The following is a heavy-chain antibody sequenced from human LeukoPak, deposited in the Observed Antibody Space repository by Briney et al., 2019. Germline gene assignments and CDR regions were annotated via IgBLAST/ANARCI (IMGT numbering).Heavy chain of an antibody. J-gene: IGHJ4*02. CDR2: FYVGGAT. V-gene: IGHV3-53*01. CDR3: ARGDGYNFFDY. Sequence: GGSLRLSCAASGFTVSSNHMSWVRQAPGKGLEWVSVFYVGGATYYADSVKGRFTISRDNSENTLYLQMKSLRAEDTAVYYCARGDGYNFFDYWGQGTLVTVSS. CDR1: GFTVSSNH. D-gene: IGHD5-24*01.